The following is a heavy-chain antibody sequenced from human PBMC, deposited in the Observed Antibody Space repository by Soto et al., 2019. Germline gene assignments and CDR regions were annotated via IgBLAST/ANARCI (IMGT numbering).Heavy chain of an antibody. V-gene: IGHV1-2*02. CDR2: INPNSGGT. D-gene: IGHD4-17*01. CDR1: GYTFTGYY. Sequence: QVQLVQSGAEVKKPGASVKVSCKASGYTFTGYYMHWVRQAPGQGLEWMGWINPNSGGTNYAQKFQGRVTITRDTSISTAYIELSRLRSDDTAVYYCARAAGDYREYGWFDPWGQGTLVTVSS. J-gene: IGHJ5*02. CDR3: ARAAGDYREYGWFDP.